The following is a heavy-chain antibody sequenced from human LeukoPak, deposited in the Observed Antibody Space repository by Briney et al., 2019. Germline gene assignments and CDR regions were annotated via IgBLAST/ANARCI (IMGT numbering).Heavy chain of an antibody. V-gene: IGHV4-34*01. Sequence: ETLSLTCAVYGGSFSGYYWSWIRQPPGKGLEWIGEINHSGSTNYNPSLKSRVTISVNTSKNQFSLKLSSVTAADTAVYYCARQPKASLPAATRVDVWGKGTTVTVSS. CDR1: GGSFSGYY. CDR3: ARQPKASLPAATRVDV. CDR2: INHSGST. J-gene: IGHJ6*04. D-gene: IGHD2-2*01.